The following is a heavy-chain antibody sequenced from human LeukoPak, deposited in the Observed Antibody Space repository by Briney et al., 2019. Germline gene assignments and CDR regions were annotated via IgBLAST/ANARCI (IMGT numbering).Heavy chain of an antibody. Sequence: SETLSLTCTVSGGSISSTSHYWDWIRQPPGKGLEWIGSIYYSGSTYYSPSLKSRVTISVDTSNNQFSLTLSSVTAADTAVYYCARHPAGVDASDVWGQGTMVTVSS. CDR1: GGSISSTSHY. CDR3: ARHPAGVDASDV. J-gene: IGHJ3*01. D-gene: IGHD2-15*01. CDR2: IYYSGST. V-gene: IGHV4-39*01.